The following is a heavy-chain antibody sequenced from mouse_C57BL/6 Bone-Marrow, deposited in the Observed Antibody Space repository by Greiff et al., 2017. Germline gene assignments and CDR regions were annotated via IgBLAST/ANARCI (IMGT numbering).Heavy chain of an antibody. V-gene: IGHV5-12*01. CDR3: ARGRQLGLFAY. D-gene: IGHD4-1*02. Sequence: VTLMESGGGLVQPGGSLKLSCAASGFTFSDYYMYWVRQTPEKRLEWVAYLSNGGGSTYYPDTVKGRFTISRDNAKNTLYLQMSRLKSEDTALYYCARGRQLGLFAYWGQGTLVTVSA. J-gene: IGHJ3*01. CDR1: GFTFSDYY. CDR2: LSNGGGST.